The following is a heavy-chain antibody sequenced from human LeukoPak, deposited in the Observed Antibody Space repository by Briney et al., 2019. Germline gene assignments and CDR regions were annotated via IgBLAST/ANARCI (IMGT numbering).Heavy chain of an antibody. CDR3: ARTAYYYYYMDV. Sequence: PSETLSLTCTVSGGSISAHCWSWIRQSPGKGLEWIGFICYTGSTNYNPSLNSRVTISLDRSKNQFSLNLRSVTAADTAVYYCARTAYYYYYMDVWGKGTTVTVSS. J-gene: IGHJ6*03. V-gene: IGHV4-59*11. CDR1: GGSISAHC. CDR2: ICYTGST.